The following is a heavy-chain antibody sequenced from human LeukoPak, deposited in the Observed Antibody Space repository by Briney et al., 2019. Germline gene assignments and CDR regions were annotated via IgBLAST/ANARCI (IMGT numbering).Heavy chain of an antibody. CDR1: GFTFSTYW. CDR3: ARVTGYSSGWHVYNWFDS. CDR2: IKQDGSEK. Sequence: PGGSLRLSCAASGFTFSTYWMTWVRQAPGKGLEWVANIKQDGSEKYYVDSVKGRFTISRDNAKNSVYLQMNSLRAEDTAVYYCARVTGYSSGWHVYNWFDSWGQGTLVTVSS. D-gene: IGHD6-19*01. V-gene: IGHV3-7*01. J-gene: IGHJ5*01.